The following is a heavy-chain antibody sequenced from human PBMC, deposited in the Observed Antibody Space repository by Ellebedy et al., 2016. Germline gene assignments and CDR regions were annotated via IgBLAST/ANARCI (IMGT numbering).Heavy chain of an antibody. D-gene: IGHD2-15*01. CDR3: ARGVGSGWFDP. J-gene: IGHJ5*02. CDR1: GFTFSSYW. V-gene: IGHV3-74*01. Sequence: GGSLRLSCAASGFTFSSYWIHWVRQAPGKGLVWVSRINRDGSGTNYADSVKGRFTISRDNSKNTLYLQMNSLRAEDTAVYYCARGVGSGWFDPWGQGTLVTVSS. CDR2: INRDGSGT.